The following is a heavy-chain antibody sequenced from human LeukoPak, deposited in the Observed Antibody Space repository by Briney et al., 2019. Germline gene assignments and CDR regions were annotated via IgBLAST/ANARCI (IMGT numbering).Heavy chain of an antibody. CDR3: AKVIGVSESW. V-gene: IGHV3-23*01. CDR1: GFTFSSYA. D-gene: IGHD3-22*01. Sequence: GGSLRLSCAASGFTFSSYAMNWVRQGPGKGLEWVSVISNSGGATFYADSVKGRFTISRDNSKNTLYLQMNSLRAEDTAVYYCAKVIGVSESWWGQGTLVTVSS. J-gene: IGHJ4*02. CDR2: ISNSGGAT.